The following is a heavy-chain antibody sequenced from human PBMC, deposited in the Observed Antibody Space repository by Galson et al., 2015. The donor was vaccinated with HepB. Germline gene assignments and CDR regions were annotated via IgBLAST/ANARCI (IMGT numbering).Heavy chain of an antibody. Sequence: ETLSLTCTVSGGSITNYYWNWIRLPPGKRLEWIGYINSNGSTNYNPSLKSRVTISLDTSKNQFPLRLTSVTATDTAVYFCAGGAGWLVDSWGQGTLVTASS. V-gene: IGHV4-4*08. CDR2: INSNGST. CDR1: GGSITNYY. D-gene: IGHD5-24*01. CDR3: AGGAGWLVDS. J-gene: IGHJ4*02.